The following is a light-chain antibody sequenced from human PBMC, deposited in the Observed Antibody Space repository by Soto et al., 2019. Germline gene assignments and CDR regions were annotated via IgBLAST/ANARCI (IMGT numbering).Light chain of an antibody. Sequence: DIQMTQSPSTLSASVGDRVTITCRASQSISSWLAWYQQKPGKAPKLLIYDAYSLESGTPSRFSGRRSGTEFTLTIASVQPEDFATYYCQQYSSYSPLTCGGGTKVEIK. CDR3: QQYSSYSPLT. CDR1: QSISSW. CDR2: DAY. J-gene: IGKJ4*01. V-gene: IGKV1-5*01.